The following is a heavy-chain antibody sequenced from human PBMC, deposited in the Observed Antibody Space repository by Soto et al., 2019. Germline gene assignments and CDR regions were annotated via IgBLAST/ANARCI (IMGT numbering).Heavy chain of an antibody. J-gene: IGHJ4*02. Sequence: SETLSLTCTVSGGSISSGTYHWTWIRQHPEKGLEWIGYIYYSGSTYYNPSLKSRVTISVDTSKNRFSLRLSSVTAADTAVYYCAREMNYYDTSGDSYFDYWGQGTLVTVSS. CDR3: AREMNYYDTSGDSYFDY. CDR1: GGSISSGTYH. D-gene: IGHD3-22*01. CDR2: IYYSGST. V-gene: IGHV4-31*03.